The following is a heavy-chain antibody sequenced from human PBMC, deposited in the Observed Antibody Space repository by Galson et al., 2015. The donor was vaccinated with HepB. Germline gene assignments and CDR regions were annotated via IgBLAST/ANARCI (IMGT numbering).Heavy chain of an antibody. CDR3: ARSQSGRYGLFDY. Sequence: LRLSCAASGFTFSSYWMHWVRQAPGKGLVWVSRIYNDGSVTTYADSVKGRFTISRDNAKNTLYLQMNSLRAEDTAVYYCARSQSGRYGLFDYWGQGTLVTASS. V-gene: IGHV3-74*01. D-gene: IGHD1-26*01. CDR1: GFTFSSYW. CDR2: IYNDGSVT. J-gene: IGHJ4*02.